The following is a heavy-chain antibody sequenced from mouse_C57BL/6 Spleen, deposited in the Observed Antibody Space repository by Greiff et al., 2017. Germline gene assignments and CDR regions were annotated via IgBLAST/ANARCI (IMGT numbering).Heavy chain of an antibody. CDR1: GYTFTSYW. CDR2: IDPSDSET. J-gene: IGHJ2*01. CDR3: ARDRY. V-gene: IGHV1-52*01. Sequence: QVQLQQPGAELVRPGSSVKLSCKASGYTFTSYWMHWVKQRPIQGLEWIGNIDPSDSETHYNQKFKDKATLTADTSSNTAYLQLSSLTSEDTAIYYCARDRYWGQGTTLTVSS.